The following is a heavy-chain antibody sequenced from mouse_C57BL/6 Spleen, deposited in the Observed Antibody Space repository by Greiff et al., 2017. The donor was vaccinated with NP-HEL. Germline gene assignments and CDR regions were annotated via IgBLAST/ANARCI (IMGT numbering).Heavy chain of an antibody. CDR1: GYTFTSYW. V-gene: IGHV1-64*01. CDR2: IHPNSGST. CDR3: APTVVGYFDV. D-gene: IGHD1-1*01. J-gene: IGHJ1*03. Sequence: QVQLQQPGAELVKPGASVKLSCKASGYTFTSYWMHWVKQRPGQGLEWIGMIHPNSGSTNYNEKFKSKDTLTVDKSSSTAYMQLSSLTSEDSAVYYCAPTVVGYFDVWGTGTTVTVSS.